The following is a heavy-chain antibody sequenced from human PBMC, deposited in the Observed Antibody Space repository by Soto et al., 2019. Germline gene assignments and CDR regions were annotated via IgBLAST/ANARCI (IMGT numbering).Heavy chain of an antibody. D-gene: IGHD2-8*02. J-gene: IGHJ4*02. CDR1: GFTFSSWS. V-gene: IGHV3-48*02. CDR2: ISGSGDTK. Sequence: GGSLRLSCASSGFTFSSWSMNWVRQAPGKGLEWVSFISGSGDTKYYADSVKGRFTISRDNAKNSLYLQMSSLRDEDTAVYYCAKYSSSDVCFDYWGQGTLVTVSS. CDR3: AKYSSSDVCFDY.